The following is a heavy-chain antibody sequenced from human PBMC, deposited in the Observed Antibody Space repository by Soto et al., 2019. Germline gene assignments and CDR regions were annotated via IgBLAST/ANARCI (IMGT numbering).Heavy chain of an antibody. J-gene: IGHJ4*02. V-gene: IGHV1-46*03. CDR1: GYTFTTYY. Sequence: QVQLVQSGAEMKKPGASVKVSCRASGYTFTTYYMHWVRQAPGQGLEWMGIINPSGDSTSFAQKFQGRVTMTRDTSTSTVYMELSSLRSEDTAVYYCARGAIYCSGGTCYRKGVYFDYWGQGTLVTVSS. CDR3: ARGAIYCSGGTCYRKGVYFDY. CDR2: INPSGDST. D-gene: IGHD2-15*01.